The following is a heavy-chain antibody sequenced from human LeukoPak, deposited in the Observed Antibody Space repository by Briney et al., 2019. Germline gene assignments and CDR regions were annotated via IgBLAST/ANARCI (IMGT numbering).Heavy chain of an antibody. CDR1: GGSISSGGYS. J-gene: IGHJ6*04. CDR3: ARGGGSMVRGVIPRYGMDV. Sequence: SQTLSLTCAVSGGSISSGGYSWSWIRQPPGKGLEWIGYIYHSGSTYYNPSLKSRVTISVDRSKNQFSLKLSSVTAADTAVYYCARGGGSMVRGVIPRYGMDVWGKGTTVTVSS. D-gene: IGHD3-10*01. CDR2: IYHSGST. V-gene: IGHV4-30-2*01.